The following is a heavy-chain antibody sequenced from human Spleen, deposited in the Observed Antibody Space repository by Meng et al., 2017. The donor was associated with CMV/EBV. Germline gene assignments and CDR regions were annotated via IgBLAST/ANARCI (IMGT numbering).Heavy chain of an antibody. V-gene: IGHV1-2*02. D-gene: IGHD2-2*01. J-gene: IGHJ4*02. Sequence: ASVKVSCKASGYTLTGYYIHWVRQAPGQGLEWMGWINHNSSDTKYAQKFQGRVTMTRDTSISKAYMELSRLRSDDTAVYYCARGGYCSSSSCYKFDHWGQGALVTVSS. CDR1: GYTLTGYY. CDR2: INHNSSDT. CDR3: ARGGYCSSSSCYKFDH.